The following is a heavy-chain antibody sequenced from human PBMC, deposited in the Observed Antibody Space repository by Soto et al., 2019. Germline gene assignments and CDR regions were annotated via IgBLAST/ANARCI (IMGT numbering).Heavy chain of an antibody. CDR3: ARDTALRYYGSGSYYKSEGYDV. CDR2: IYYSGST. V-gene: IGHV4-31*03. D-gene: IGHD3-10*01. CDR1: GCSISSGGYY. Sequence: NPSESLSLTCTVSGCSISSGGYYWSWIRQHPGKGLEWIGYIYYSGSTYYNPSLKSRVTISVDTSKNQFSLKLSSVTAADTAVYYCARDTALRYYGSGSYYKSEGYDVWGQGTTVTVSS. J-gene: IGHJ6*02.